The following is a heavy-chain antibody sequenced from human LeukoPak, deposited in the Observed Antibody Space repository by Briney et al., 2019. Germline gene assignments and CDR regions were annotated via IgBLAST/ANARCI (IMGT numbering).Heavy chain of an antibody. V-gene: IGHV3-66*02. CDR1: GFTISSKY. CDR3: ARYDFWNGYFFDY. J-gene: IGHJ4*02. CDR2: IYSGGST. D-gene: IGHD3/OR15-3a*01. Sequence: AGGSLRLSCAASGFTISSKYMSWVRQAPGKGLEWVSVIYSGGSTYYADFVKGRFPIFRDNSKNTLYLQMNSLRAEDTAVYYCARYDFWNGYFFDYWGQGTLVTVSS.